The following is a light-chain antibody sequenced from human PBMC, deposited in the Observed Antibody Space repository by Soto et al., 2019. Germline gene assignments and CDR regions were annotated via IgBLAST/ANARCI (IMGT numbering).Light chain of an antibody. V-gene: IGKV3-20*01. CDR2: GAS. CDR1: QSVRSSY. CDR3: QQYGSSPLT. J-gene: IGKJ4*01. Sequence: EIVLTQSPGTLSFSPGERATLSCRASQSVRSSYLAWYLQKPGQAPRLLIFGASNRATGIPDRFSGSGSGTEFTLTISRLEPEDFAVYYCQQYGSSPLTFGGGTKVEIK.